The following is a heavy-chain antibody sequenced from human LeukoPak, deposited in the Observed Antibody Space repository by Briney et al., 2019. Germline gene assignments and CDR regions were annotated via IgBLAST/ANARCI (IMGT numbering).Heavy chain of an antibody. D-gene: IGHD2-21*02. CDR3: AKDWADVHVVVVTATYFDS. CDR1: GFTSSSYG. CDR2: ISYDGSNK. J-gene: IGHJ4*02. V-gene: IGHV3-30*18. Sequence: GRSLRLSCVASGFTSSSYGMHWVRQAPGKGLEWVAVISYDGSNKYYADSVKGRFTISRDNSENTVYLQMNSLRAEDTAIYFCAKDWADVHVVVVTATYFDSWGQGTLVTVSS.